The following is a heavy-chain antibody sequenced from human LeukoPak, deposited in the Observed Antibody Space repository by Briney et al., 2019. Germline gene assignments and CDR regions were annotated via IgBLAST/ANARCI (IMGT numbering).Heavy chain of an antibody. CDR2: ISSSSSYI. V-gene: IGHV3-21*01. CDR1: GFTFSSYS. J-gene: IGHJ4*02. CDR3: ANGPTYYYDSSGYYPGY. D-gene: IGHD3-22*01. Sequence: GGSLRLSCAASGFTFSSYSMNWVRQAPGKGLEWVSSISSSSSYIYYADSVKGRFTISRDNAKSSLYLQMNSLRAEDTAVYYCANGPTYYYDSSGYYPGYWGQGTLVTVSS.